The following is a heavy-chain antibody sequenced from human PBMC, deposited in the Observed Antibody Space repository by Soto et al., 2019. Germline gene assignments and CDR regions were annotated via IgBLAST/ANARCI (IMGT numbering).Heavy chain of an antibody. CDR1: GFTLGSHR. V-gene: IGHV3-74*01. J-gene: IGHJ1*01. Sequence: DVQLVESGGGLVQPGGSLRVSCAASGFTLGSHRIHWVRQPPGKGLEWVSRIDTDGGGTSYADSVKGRFNISTDNAKNRVYLQMNGLRAEHPAVYYCAMVFGLWGQGTLVTVSS. CDR3: AMVFGL. CDR2: IDTDGGGT. D-gene: IGHD2-21*01.